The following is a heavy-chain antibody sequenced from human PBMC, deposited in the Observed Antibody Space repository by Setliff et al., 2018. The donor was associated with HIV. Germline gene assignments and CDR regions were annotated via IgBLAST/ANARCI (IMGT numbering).Heavy chain of an antibody. CDR3: AKGRVFGAANYFEY. V-gene: IGHV3-23*01. J-gene: IGHJ4*02. Sequence: GESLTISCAASGFTFSSYAMIWVRQAPGKGLVWVSTISADGERTYYPDSVKGRFTISRDNSNNALHLQMHSLTAEDTAVYYCAKGRVFGAANYFEYWGQGTPVTVSS. D-gene: IGHD3-3*01. CDR1: GFTFSSYA. CDR2: ISADGERT.